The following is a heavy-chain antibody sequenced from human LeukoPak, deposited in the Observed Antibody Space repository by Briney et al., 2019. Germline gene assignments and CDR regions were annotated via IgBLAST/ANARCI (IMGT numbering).Heavy chain of an antibody. V-gene: IGHV4-59*12. Sequence: SETLSLTCTVSGDSINNNYWNWIRQPPGKGLEWIGYISYSGSTNYNPSLKSRLTISVDTSKNQFSLRLTSVTDADTALYYCARVLSSISLNWFDPWGQGTLVTVSS. CDR3: ARVLSSISLNWFDP. J-gene: IGHJ5*02. CDR2: ISYSGST. D-gene: IGHD2-2*01. CDR1: GDSINNNY.